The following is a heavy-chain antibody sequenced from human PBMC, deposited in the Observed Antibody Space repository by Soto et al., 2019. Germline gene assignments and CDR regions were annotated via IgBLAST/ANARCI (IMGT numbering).Heavy chain of an antibody. D-gene: IGHD3-10*01. CDR1: GFSLTTRGVG. V-gene: IGHV2-5*02. J-gene: IGHJ6*02. CDR2: IYWDNDK. Sequence: QITLKESGPTLVRPTQTLTLTCSFSGFSLTTRGVGVSWIRQPPGKALEWLALIYWDNDKRYSPSLKDRLTITKDTSKTQVVLPMTNVDPVNTATYSCAHSKGVLRGVAYYHNGMDVWGPGTTVTVSS. CDR3: AHSKGVLRGVAYYHNGMDV.